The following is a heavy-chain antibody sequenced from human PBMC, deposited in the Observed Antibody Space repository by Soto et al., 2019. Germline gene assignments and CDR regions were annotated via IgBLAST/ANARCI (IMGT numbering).Heavy chain of an antibody. D-gene: IGHD6-19*01. CDR2: IYSGGST. CDR3: ASGSIAVAGFDAFDI. J-gene: IGHJ3*02. CDR1: GFTVSSNY. Sequence: GGSLRLSCAASGFTVSSNYMSWVRQAPGKGLEWVSVIYSGGSTYYADSVKDRFTISRDNSKNTLYLQMNSLRAEDTAVYYCASGSIAVAGFDAFDIWGQGTMVTVSS. V-gene: IGHV3-66*01.